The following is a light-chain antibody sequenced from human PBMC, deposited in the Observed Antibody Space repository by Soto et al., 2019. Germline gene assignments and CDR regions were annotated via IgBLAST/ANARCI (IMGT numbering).Light chain of an antibody. CDR2: LGS. Sequence: DIVMTQSPLSLPVTPGEPASISCRSSQSLLYSNGYNYLDWYLQKPGQSPQLLIYLGSNRASGVPDRFSGSGSGTDFTLTISSLQAEDVAVYYCQHYSSTTWTFGQGTKVDIK. CDR3: QHYSSTTWT. J-gene: IGKJ1*01. CDR1: QSLLYSNGYNY. V-gene: IGKV2-28*01.